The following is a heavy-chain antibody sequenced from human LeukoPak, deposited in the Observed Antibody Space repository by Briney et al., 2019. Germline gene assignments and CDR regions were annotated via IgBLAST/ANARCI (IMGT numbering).Heavy chain of an antibody. V-gene: IGHV4-59*01. Sequence: PSETLSLTCTVSGGSISSYYWSWIRQPPGKGLGWIGYIYYSGSTNYNPSLKSRVTISVDTSKNQFSLKLSSVTAADTAVYYCARGDAFFDYWGQGTLVTVSS. CDR3: ARGDAFFDY. J-gene: IGHJ4*02. CDR2: IYYSGST. CDR1: GGSISSYY.